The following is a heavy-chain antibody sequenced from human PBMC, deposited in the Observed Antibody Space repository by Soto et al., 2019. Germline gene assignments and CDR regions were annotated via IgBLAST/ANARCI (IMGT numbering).Heavy chain of an antibody. J-gene: IGHJ4*02. D-gene: IGHD6-19*01. CDR1: GFTFSNAW. V-gene: IGHV3-15*07. Sequence: GGSLRLSCAASGFTFSNAWMNWVRQAPGKGLEWVGRIKSKTDGGTTDYAAPVKGRFTISRDDSKNTLYLQMNSLKTEDTAVYYCTTEGNDSSGWYESGYFDYWGQGTLVTVSS. CDR3: TTEGNDSSGWYESGYFDY. CDR2: IKSKTDGGTT.